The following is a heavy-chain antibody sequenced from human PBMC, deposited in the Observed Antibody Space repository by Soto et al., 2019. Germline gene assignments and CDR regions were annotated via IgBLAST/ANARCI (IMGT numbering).Heavy chain of an antibody. J-gene: IGHJ4*02. D-gene: IGHD3-10*01. CDR1: GFTFSSYG. CDR2: ISYDGSNK. V-gene: IGHV3-30*18. CDR3: AKDSYGSGRGTFDY. Sequence: LRLSCAASGFTFSSYGMHWVRQAPGKGLEWVAVISYDGSNKYYADSVKGRFTISRDNSKNTLYLQMNSLRAEDTAVYYCAKDSYGSGRGTFDYWGQGTLVTVSS.